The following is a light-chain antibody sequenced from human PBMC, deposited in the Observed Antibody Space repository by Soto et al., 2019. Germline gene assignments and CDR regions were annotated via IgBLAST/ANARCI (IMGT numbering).Light chain of an antibody. CDR3: SSYTSSSTLV. J-gene: IGLJ2*01. V-gene: IGLV2-14*01. Sequence: QSVLTQPASVSGSPGQSITISCTGTSSDVGGYNYVSWYQQHPGKAPKLMIYDVSNRPSGVSNLFSGSKSGNTASLTISGLQAEDEADYYCSSYTSSSTLVFGGGTKLTVI. CDR1: SSDVGGYNY. CDR2: DVS.